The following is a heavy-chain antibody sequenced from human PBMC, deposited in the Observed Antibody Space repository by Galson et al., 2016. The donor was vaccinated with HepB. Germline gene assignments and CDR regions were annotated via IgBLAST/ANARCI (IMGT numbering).Heavy chain of an antibody. D-gene: IGHD1-14*01. CDR3: HNGRGNNY. Sequence: SLRLSCAVSGFTVSNNYMSWVRQAPGKGLEWVSLIYSGGSTKYADSVKGRFTISRDNSKNTLFLQMDSLRPEDTAVYYCHNGRGNNYWGQGTLVTVSS. V-gene: IGHV3-53*01. CDR2: IYSGGST. J-gene: IGHJ4*02. CDR1: GFTVSNNY.